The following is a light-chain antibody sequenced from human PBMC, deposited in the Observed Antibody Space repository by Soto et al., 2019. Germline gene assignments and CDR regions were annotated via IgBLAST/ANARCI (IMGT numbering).Light chain of an antibody. J-gene: IGKJ4*01. Sequence: EIVMTQSPNTLSVSPGERATLSCRASQNIDYDLAWYQQKPGQAPRLLMSSSFSRATGVPARFSGSGSGTDLTLTISGLQSDDFALYYCQQFHDWPLTFGGGTKLEIE. V-gene: IGKV3-15*01. CDR3: QQFHDWPLT. CDR2: SSF. CDR1: QNIDYD.